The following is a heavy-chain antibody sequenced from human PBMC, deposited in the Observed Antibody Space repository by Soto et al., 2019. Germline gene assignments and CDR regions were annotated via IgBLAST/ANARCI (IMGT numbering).Heavy chain of an antibody. CDR2: IKSDGSST. CDR1: GFTFSSYW. J-gene: IGHJ6*02. V-gene: IGHV3-74*01. Sequence: PGGSLRLSCAASGFTFSSYWMHWVRQTPGEGRVWVSRIKSDGSSTSYADSVKGRFTISRDNAKNTLYLEMNSLRAEDTAVYYCARGGPYYQYYYGMDVWGRGTTVTVSS. CDR3: ARGGPYYQYYYGMDV. D-gene: IGHD6-25*01.